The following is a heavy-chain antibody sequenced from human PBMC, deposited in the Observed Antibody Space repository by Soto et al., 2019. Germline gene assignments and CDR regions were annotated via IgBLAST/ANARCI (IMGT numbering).Heavy chain of an antibody. Sequence: PGGSLRLSCAASGFTFSSDAMSWVRQAPGKGLEWVSAISGSGGGTYYADSVKGRFTISRDNPKNTLYLQMNSLRAEDTAVYYCAKGGRSSVDTSGQGTLVTVSS. D-gene: IGHD6-6*01. J-gene: IGHJ5*02. CDR3: AKGGRSSVDT. CDR2: ISGSGGGT. V-gene: IGHV3-23*01. CDR1: GFTFSSDA.